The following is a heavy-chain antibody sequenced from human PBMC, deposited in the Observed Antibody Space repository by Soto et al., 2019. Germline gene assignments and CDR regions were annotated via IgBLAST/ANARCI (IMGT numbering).Heavy chain of an antibody. V-gene: IGHV1-8*01. Sequence: QVQLVQSGAEVKKPGASVKVSCKASGYTFTSYDINWVRQAPGQGLEWMGWMNPNRGNTGYAQKFQGRVPMTRNTPISKADMELSSLRSEGTAVYYCAREKSGYYYYWGQGSLVTVSS. J-gene: IGHJ4*02. CDR2: MNPNRGNT. CDR3: AREKSGYYYY. D-gene: IGHD3-3*01. CDR1: GYTFTSYD.